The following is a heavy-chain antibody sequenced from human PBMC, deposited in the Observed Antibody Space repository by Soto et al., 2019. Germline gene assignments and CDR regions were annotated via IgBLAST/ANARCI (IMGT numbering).Heavy chain of an antibody. CDR2: INPADSDI. D-gene: IGHD3-16*01. CDR3: ARHQRDDASRKIDC. J-gene: IGHJ4*02. Sequence: GESLKISCQGSGYSFTSNWIGWVRQMPGKGLEWMGIINPADSDIKYSPSFQGQVTISADKSIGTAYLQWSSLKASDTAMYYCARHQRDDASRKIDCWGQGTPVTVSS. V-gene: IGHV5-51*01. CDR1: GYSFTSNW.